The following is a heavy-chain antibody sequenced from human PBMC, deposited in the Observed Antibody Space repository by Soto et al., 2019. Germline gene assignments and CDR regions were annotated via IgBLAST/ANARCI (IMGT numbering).Heavy chain of an antibody. D-gene: IGHD3-10*01. CDR2: INHSGST. CDR3: ARGLYGSGSYYPELFDY. CDR1: GGSFSGYY. Sequence: PSDTLSLTCAVYGGSFSGYYWSWIRQPPGKGLEWIGEINHSGSTNYNPSLKSRVTISVDTSKNQFSLKLSSVTAADTAVYYCARGLYGSGSYYPELFDYWGQRXLVTVSA. J-gene: IGHJ4*02. V-gene: IGHV4-34*01.